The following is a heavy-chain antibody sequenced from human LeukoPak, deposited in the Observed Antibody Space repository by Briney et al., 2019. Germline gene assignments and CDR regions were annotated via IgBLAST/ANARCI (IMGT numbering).Heavy chain of an antibody. Sequence: GGSLRLSCAASGFTVSSNYMSWVRQAPGKGLEWVSVIYSGGSTYYADSVKGRFTISRDNSKNTLYLQMNSLRAEDTAVYYCARVQTVDGYYYCGMDVWGQGTTVTVS. J-gene: IGHJ6*02. CDR1: GFTVSSNY. V-gene: IGHV3-53*01. CDR3: ARVQTVDGYYYCGMDV. D-gene: IGHD2-8*01. CDR2: IYSGGST.